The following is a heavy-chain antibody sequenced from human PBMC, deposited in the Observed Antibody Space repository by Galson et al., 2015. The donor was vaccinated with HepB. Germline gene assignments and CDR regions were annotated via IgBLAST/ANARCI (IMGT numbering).Heavy chain of an antibody. D-gene: IGHD5-18*01. CDR2: IDPSDSYT. V-gene: IGHV5-10-1*01. Sequence: QSGAEVKKPGESLRISCKGSGYSFTSYWISWVRQMPGKGLEWMGRIDPSDSYTNYSPSFQGHVTISADKSISTAYLQWSSLKASDTAMYYCARHVMWEDTAMGELDYWGQGTLVTVSS. J-gene: IGHJ4*02. CDR1: GYSFTSYW. CDR3: ARHVMWEDTAMGELDY.